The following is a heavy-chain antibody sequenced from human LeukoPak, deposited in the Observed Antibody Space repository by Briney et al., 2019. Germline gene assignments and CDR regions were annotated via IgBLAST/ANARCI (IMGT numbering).Heavy chain of an antibody. J-gene: IGHJ4*02. V-gene: IGHV3-30*18. D-gene: IGHD3-3*01. Sequence: PGGSLRLSCAASGFTFSSYGMHWVRQAPGKGLEWVAVISYDGSNKYYADSVKGRFTISRDNSKNTLYLQMNSLRAEDTAVYYCAKDRGSGYSPFDYWGQGTLVTVSS. CDR3: AKDRGSGYSPFDY. CDR1: GFTFSSYG. CDR2: ISYDGSNK.